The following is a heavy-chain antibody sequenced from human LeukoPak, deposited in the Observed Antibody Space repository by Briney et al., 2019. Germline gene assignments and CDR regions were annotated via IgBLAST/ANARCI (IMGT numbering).Heavy chain of an antibody. D-gene: IGHD1-26*01. CDR1: GFTFSSYS. V-gene: IGHV3-48*01. Sequence: GGSLRLSCAASGFTFSSYSMNCVRQAPGKGLEWVSYISSSSSTIYYADSVKGRFTISRDNAKNSLYLQMNSLRAEDTAVYYCARDLQGATTLYNWFDPWGQGTLVTVSS. CDR3: ARDLQGATTLYNWFDP. CDR2: ISSSSSTI. J-gene: IGHJ5*02.